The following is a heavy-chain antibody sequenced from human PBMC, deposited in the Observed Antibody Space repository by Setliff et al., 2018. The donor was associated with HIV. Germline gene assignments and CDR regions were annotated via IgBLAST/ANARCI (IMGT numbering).Heavy chain of an antibody. V-gene: IGHV1-69*04. CDR3: ARDCSGGRCYGESR. CDR2: IIPIFGMA. CDR1: GDIFNNNA. Sequence: GASVKVSCKASGDIFNNNAINWVRQAPGQGLEWMGRIIPIFGMANYARKFQGRVTITADKSTSTAYLELSSLTYDDTAIYYCARDCSGGRCYGESRWGQGTLVTVSS. D-gene: IGHD2-15*01. J-gene: IGHJ4*02.